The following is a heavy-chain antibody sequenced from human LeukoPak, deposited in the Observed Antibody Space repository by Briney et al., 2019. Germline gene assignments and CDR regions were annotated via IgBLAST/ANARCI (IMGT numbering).Heavy chain of an antibody. Sequence: GGSLGLSCAASGFTFSSYGMHWVRQAPGKGLEWVAVIWYDGSNKYYADSVKGRFTISRDNSKNTLYLQMNSLRAEDTAVYYCATSGGDFWSGYYSYGMDVWGQGTTVTVSS. CDR3: ATSGGDFWSGYYSYGMDV. V-gene: IGHV3-33*01. D-gene: IGHD3-3*01. CDR1: GFTFSSYG. CDR2: IWYDGSNK. J-gene: IGHJ6*02.